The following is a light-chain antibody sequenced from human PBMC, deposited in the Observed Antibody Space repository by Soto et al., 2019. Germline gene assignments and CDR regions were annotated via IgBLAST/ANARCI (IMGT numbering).Light chain of an antibody. J-gene: IGLJ1*01. V-gene: IGLV2-14*01. CDR1: SSDVGAYDY. CDR3: SSFTTSSTFV. CDR2: DVS. Sequence: QSVLTQPASVSGSPGQSIAISCTGTSSDVGAYDYVSWYQQHPGKAPKLLIYDVSNWPSGASDRFSGSKSGNTASLTISGLQAEDEADYYCSSFTTSSTFVFGTGTKVTVL.